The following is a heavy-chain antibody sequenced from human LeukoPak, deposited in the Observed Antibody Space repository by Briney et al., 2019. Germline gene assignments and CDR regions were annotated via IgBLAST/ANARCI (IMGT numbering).Heavy chain of an antibody. J-gene: IGHJ4*02. CDR3: ARVGSSGWTALFDY. CDR1: GGSISSYY. D-gene: IGHD6-19*01. V-gene: IGHV4-59*01. CDR2: IYYSGST. Sequence: SETLSLTCTVSGGSISSYYWSWIRQPPGKGLEWIGYIYYSGSTNYNPSLKSRVTMSVDTSKNQFSLKLSSVTAADTAVYYCARVGSSGWTALFDYWGQGTLVTVSS.